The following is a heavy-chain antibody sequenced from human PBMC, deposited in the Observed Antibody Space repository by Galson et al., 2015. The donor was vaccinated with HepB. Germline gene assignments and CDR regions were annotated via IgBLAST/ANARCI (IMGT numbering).Heavy chain of an antibody. CDR3: ARDRSSHNSGSGMVDY. D-gene: IGHD6-19*01. J-gene: IGHJ4*02. Sequence: SLRLSCAASGFTFSSYGMHWVRQAPGKGLEWVAIIWYDGSNKYYADSVKGRFTISRDNSKNTLYLQMNSLRAEDTAVYYCARDRSSHNSGSGMVDYWGQGTLVTVSS. CDR1: GFTFSSYG. CDR2: IWYDGSNK. V-gene: IGHV3-33*08.